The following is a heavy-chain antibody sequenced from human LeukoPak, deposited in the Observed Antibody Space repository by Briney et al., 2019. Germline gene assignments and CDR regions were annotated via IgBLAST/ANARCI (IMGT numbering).Heavy chain of an antibody. V-gene: IGHV1-8*03. Sequence: ASVKVSCKASGNTFTRYDINWVRQATGQGLEWMGWMNPNSGTTGNAQKFQGRVTITRNTSISTAYMELSSLTSGDTAVYYCARVVEGAFDIWGQGTMVIVSS. CDR1: GNTFTRYD. CDR3: ARVVEGAFDI. J-gene: IGHJ3*02. CDR2: MNPNSGTT.